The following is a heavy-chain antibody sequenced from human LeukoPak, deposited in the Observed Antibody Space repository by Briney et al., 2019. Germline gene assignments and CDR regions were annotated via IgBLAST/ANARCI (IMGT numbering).Heavy chain of an antibody. CDR2: ISSSGTTK. CDR3: AGTASNPPHFDY. Sequence: PGGSLRLPCAASGFTFSSYEMNWVRQAPGKGLEWVSYISSSGTTKYYADSVKGRFTISRDNVKNSLYLQMNSLRAEDTAVYYCAGTASNPPHFDYWGQGTLVTVSS. V-gene: IGHV3-48*03. J-gene: IGHJ4*02. CDR1: GFTFSSYE. D-gene: IGHD4-11*01.